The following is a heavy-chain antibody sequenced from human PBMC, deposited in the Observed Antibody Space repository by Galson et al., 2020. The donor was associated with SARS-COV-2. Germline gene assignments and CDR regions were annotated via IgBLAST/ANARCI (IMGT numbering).Heavy chain of an antibody. Sequence: GGSLRLSCAGSGFPFSANAMHWVRQAPGKGLEWVSVISDDGKKRYYVESVRGRFAISRDNSENTLYLQMNSLRPDDTGIYYCATERYDNSRGLESWGQGTLVTVSS. CDR1: GFPFSANA. CDR3: ATERYDNSRGLES. D-gene: IGHD3-3*01. CDR2: ISDDGKKR. V-gene: IGHV3-30*09. J-gene: IGHJ5*02.